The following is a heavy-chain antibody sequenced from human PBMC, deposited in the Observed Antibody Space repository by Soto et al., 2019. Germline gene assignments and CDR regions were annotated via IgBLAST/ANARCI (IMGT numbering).Heavy chain of an antibody. J-gene: IGHJ6*02. Sequence: PSEPLSLTCTVSGGCISSSYWSWIRQPPGKGLEWIGYIYYSGSTNYNPSLKSRVTISKDTSKNQVVLTMTNMDPVDTATYCCARILLRGMDVWGQGTTVTVAS. CDR3: ARILLRGMDV. V-gene: IGHV4-59*01. CDR2: IYYSGST. D-gene: IGHD5-18*01. CDR1: GGCISSSY.